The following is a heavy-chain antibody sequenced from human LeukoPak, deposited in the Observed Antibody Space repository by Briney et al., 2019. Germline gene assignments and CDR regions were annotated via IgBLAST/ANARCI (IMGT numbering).Heavy chain of an antibody. J-gene: IGHJ4*02. CDR1: GFTFSSYG. D-gene: IGHD6-19*01. V-gene: IGHV3-30*18. CDR2: ISSDGSHK. Sequence: GRSLRLSCAASGFTFSSYGMHWVRQAPGKGLEWVALISSDGSHKYYADSEKGRFTSSRDNSKNTLYLQMNSLRAEDTAVYYCAKSESIIAVAGTLDYWGQGTLVTVSS. CDR3: AKSESIIAVAGTLDY.